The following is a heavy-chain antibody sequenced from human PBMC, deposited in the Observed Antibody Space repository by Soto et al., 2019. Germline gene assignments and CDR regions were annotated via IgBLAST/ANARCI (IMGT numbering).Heavy chain of an antibody. V-gene: IGHV1-3*01. J-gene: IGHJ4*02. D-gene: IGHD7-27*01. CDR2: INAGYGNT. Sequence: ASVKVSCKASGYTFSSYAMHWVRQAPGQRLEWMGWINAGYGNTKSSQKFQDRVTISRDTSASTAYMELTSLRSEDTAVHYCARDTGDGTFDFWGQGTLVTVSS. CDR1: GYTFSSYA. CDR3: ARDTGDGTFDF.